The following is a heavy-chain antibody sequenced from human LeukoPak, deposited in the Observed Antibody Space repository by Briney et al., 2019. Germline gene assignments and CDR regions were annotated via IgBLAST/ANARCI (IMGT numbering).Heavy chain of an antibody. CDR2: ITNDGRST. J-gene: IGHJ4*02. CDR3: ARGGRSLDY. Sequence: GGSLRLSCAASGFTFSSYWMHWVRQVPGKGLVWVSRITNDGRSTDHAGSVKGRLTIPRDNAKNTLDLQMTRQRADDTHVYYCARGGRSLDYWGQGTLVTVSS. CDR1: GFTFSSYW. D-gene: IGHD3-3*01. V-gene: IGHV3-74*01.